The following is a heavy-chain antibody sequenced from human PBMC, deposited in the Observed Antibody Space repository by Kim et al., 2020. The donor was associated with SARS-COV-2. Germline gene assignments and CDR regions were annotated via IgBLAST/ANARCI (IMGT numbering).Heavy chain of an antibody. J-gene: IGHJ4*02. V-gene: IGHV4-59*01. CDR1: GGSISSYY. Sequence: SETLSLTCTVSGGSISSYYWSWIRQPPGKGLEWIGYIYYSGSTNYNPSLKSRVTISVDTSKNQFSLKLSSVTAADTAVYYCAGGSSSWYALGYWGQGTLVTVSS. CDR2: IYYSGST. CDR3: AGGSSSWYALGY. D-gene: IGHD6-13*01.